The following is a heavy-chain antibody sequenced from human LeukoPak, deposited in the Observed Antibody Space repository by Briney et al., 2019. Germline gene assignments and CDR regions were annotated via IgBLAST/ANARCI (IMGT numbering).Heavy chain of an antibody. CDR3: ARGDYYDSSGYYPGVDY. D-gene: IGHD3-22*01. Sequence: GGSLRLYCAASGFTFSSYSMNWVRQAQGKGLDWVSSISSSSSYIYYADSVKGRFTISRGNAKNSLYLQMNSLRAEDTAVYYCARGDYYDSSGYYPGVDYWGQGTLVTVSS. J-gene: IGHJ4*02. CDR1: GFTFSSYS. V-gene: IGHV3-21*01. CDR2: ISSSSSYI.